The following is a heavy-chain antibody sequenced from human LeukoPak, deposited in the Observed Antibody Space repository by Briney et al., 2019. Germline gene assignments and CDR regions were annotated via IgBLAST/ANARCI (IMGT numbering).Heavy chain of an antibody. J-gene: IGHJ3*02. D-gene: IGHD3-22*01. V-gene: IGHV5-51*01. Sequence: GESLKISCKGSGYSFTSYWIGWVRQMPGKGLDWMGIIYPGDSDTRYSPSFQGQVTISADKSISTAYLQWSSMKASDTAMYYCARQERFYYDSSGNRFDIWGQGTMVTVSS. CDR3: ARQERFYYDSSGNRFDI. CDR1: GYSFTSYW. CDR2: IYPGDSDT.